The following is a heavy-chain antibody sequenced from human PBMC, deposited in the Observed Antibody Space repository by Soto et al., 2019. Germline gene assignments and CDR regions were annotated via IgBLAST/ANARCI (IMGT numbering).Heavy chain of an antibody. CDR2: IFFSGNT. D-gene: IGHD1-7*01. CDR3: ASRDPGTSVDY. J-gene: IGHJ4*02. Sequence: NPSETLSLTCTVSGGSILNGGHYWTWIRQHPGKGLEWIGRIFFSGNTHYNPALKSRLTFSLDTAKNQFSLKVTSLTAADTAVYYCASRDPGTSVDYWGQGTLVTVSS. CDR1: GGSILNGGHY. V-gene: IGHV4-31*03.